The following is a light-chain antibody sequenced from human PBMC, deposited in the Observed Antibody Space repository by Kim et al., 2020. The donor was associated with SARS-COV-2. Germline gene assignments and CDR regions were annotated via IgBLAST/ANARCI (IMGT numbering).Light chain of an antibody. Sequence: SGSTGKTALITCSGDKLGAKYACWYQQKPGQPPVLVIYQDSKRPSGIPERFSGSNSGNTATLTISGTQAMDEADYYCQAWDNSAVVFGGGTQLTVL. J-gene: IGLJ2*01. CDR1: KLGAKY. CDR2: QDS. CDR3: QAWDNSAVV. V-gene: IGLV3-1*01.